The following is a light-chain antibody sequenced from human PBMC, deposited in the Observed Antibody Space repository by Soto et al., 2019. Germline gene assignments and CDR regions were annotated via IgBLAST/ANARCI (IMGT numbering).Light chain of an antibody. V-gene: IGKV1-5*03. J-gene: IGKJ3*01. Sequence: DIQMTQSPSTLSASVGDRDTITCRASQSINSWLAWYQQKPGKAPKLLIYRASTLESGVPSRFSGSGSGTEFTLTISSLQPDDFSTYYCQHYNTYSGTFGPGTKVDI. CDR3: QHYNTYSGT. CDR1: QSINSW. CDR2: RAS.